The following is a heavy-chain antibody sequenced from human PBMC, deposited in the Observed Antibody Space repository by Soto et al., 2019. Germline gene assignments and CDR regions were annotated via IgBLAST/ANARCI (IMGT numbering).Heavy chain of an antibody. CDR1: GGSISSYY. D-gene: IGHD5-18*01. Sequence: SETLSLTCTVSGGSISSYYWSWIRQPPGKGLEWIGYIYYSGSTNYNPSLKSRVTISVDTSKNQFSLKLSSVTAADTAVYYCARDLEDTADWGQGTLVTVSS. CDR2: IYYSGST. V-gene: IGHV4-59*01. CDR3: ARDLEDTAD. J-gene: IGHJ4*02.